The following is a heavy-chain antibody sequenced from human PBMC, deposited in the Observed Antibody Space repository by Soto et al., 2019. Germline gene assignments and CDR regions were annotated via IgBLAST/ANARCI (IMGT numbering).Heavy chain of an antibody. V-gene: IGHV3-33*01. CDR3: GILSGYLIDY. J-gene: IGHJ4*02. CDR1: GFTFSSYG. CDR2: IWFDGSNK. Sequence: QVQLVESGGGVVQSGRSLRLSCAESGFTFSSYGMHWVRQGPGKGLEWVAVIWFDGSNKYYADSVKGRFTISRDNSKNTLYLQMNSLKAEDTAVYYCGILSGYLIDYWGQGTLVTVSS. D-gene: IGHD3-22*01.